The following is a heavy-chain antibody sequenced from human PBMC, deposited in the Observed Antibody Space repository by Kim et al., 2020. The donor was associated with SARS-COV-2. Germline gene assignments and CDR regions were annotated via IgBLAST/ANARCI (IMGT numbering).Heavy chain of an antibody. J-gene: IGHJ4*02. CDR2: IFYSGST. D-gene: IGHD6-6*01. CDR1: GGSLSSSNYY. V-gene: IGHV4-39*01. CDR3: ARPLYEAAPYYFDY. Sequence: SETLSLTCTVSGGSLSSSNYYWGWIRQPPGKGLEWIGSIFYSGSTYYNPSLKSRVTMSVDTSRNQFSLKLSSVTAADTAVYYCARPLYEAAPYYFDYWGQGTLVTVSS.